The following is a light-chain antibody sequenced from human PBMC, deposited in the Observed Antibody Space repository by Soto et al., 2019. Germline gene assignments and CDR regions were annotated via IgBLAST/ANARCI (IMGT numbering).Light chain of an antibody. CDR1: QSVGSNY. CDR3: QQYTTSPFT. J-gene: IGKJ3*01. V-gene: IGKV3-20*01. Sequence: EIVLTQSPGTLSLSPGERATLYCRASQSVGSNYLAWYQQKPGQAPRVLIYGASSRATGIPDRFSGSGSGADFALTISRLEPEDFAVYYCQQYTTSPFTFGRGTKVDIK. CDR2: GAS.